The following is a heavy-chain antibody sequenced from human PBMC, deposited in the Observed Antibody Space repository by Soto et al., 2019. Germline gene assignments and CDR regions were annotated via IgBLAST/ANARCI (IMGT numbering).Heavy chain of an antibody. CDR3: ARAPVKFYGMDV. CDR2: IFYIGST. V-gene: IGHV4-31*03. D-gene: IGHD2-2*01. J-gene: IGHJ6*02. Sequence: QVQLQESGPGLVKPSQTLSLTCTVSGGSISSGGYYWSWIRQHPGKGLEWIGYIFYIGSTYYNPSLKSRGTISVDTSKNQFSLKLSSVTAADTAVYYCARAPVKFYGMDVWGQGPTVTVSS. CDR1: GGSISSGGYY.